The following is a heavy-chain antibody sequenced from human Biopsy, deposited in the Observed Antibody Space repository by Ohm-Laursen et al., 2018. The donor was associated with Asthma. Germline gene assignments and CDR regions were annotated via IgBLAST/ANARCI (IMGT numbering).Heavy chain of an antibody. CDR1: GGSFRTYA. CDR2: IIPMYGVP. Sequence: SSVKVSCKASGGSFRTYAFNWVRQAPGQGLEWMGGIIPMYGVPKVAQKFQGRVTITADESTSTAYMEMSSLRSEDTAVYYCARVDAIMISGDFYFDSGFDLWGQGTTVRVSS. CDR3: ARVDAIMISGDFYFDSGFDL. V-gene: IGHV1-69*01. J-gene: IGHJ6*02. D-gene: IGHD3-16*01.